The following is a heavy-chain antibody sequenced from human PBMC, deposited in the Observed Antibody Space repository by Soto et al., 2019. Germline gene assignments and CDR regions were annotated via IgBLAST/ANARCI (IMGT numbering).Heavy chain of an antibody. CDR1: GFTLSSSA. CDR3: AAAILGQSPYFYGMDV. Sequence: QMQLVQSGPEVKKPGTSLKVSCKASGFTLSSSAVQWVRQARGQGLEWIGWIVVGSDNTNYAQKFQERVTITRDRSTSTVYMELSSLRSEDTATYYCAAAILGQSPYFYGMDVWGQGTPVTVSS. CDR2: IVVGSDNT. J-gene: IGHJ6*02. V-gene: IGHV1-58*01. D-gene: IGHD1-26*01.